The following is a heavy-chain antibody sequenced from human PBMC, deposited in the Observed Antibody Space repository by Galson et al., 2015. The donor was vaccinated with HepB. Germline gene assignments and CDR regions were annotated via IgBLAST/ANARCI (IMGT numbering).Heavy chain of an antibody. D-gene: IGHD4/OR15-4a*01. V-gene: IGHV3-23*01. CDR3: AKEEVPNDY. Sequence: SLRLSCAVSGFSFSNSAMTWVRQAPGRGLDWISGISISGRNTYYADSVKGRFTISRDNSKNTVFLQMNSLRAEDTAVYYCAKEEVPNDYWGQGTLITVSS. J-gene: IGHJ4*02. CDR1: GFSFSNSA. CDR2: ISISGRNT.